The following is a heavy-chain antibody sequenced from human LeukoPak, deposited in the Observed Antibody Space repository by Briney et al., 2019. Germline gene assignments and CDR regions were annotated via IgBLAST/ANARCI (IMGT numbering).Heavy chain of an antibody. J-gene: IGHJ4*02. CDR2: IYYSGST. Sequence: PSETLSDTCTVSGGSVSSGSYYWSWIRQPPGKGLEWIGYIYYSGSTNYNPSLKSRVTISVDTSKNQFSLKLSSVTAADTAVYYCARDAVTVSSYYFDYWGQGTLVTVSS. CDR3: ARDAVTVSSYYFDY. V-gene: IGHV4-61*01. CDR1: GGSVSSGSYY. D-gene: IGHD4-11*01.